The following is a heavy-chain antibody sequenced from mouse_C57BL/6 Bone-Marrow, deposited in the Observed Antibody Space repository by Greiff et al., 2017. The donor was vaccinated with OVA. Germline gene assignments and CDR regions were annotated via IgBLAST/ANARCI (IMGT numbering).Heavy chain of an antibody. D-gene: IGHD1-1*01. CDR3: ARIYYYGSSYGKYFDV. V-gene: IGHV2-9-1*01. CDR1: GFSLTSYA. J-gene: IGHJ1*03. CDR2: IWTGGGT. Sequence: QVQLQQSGPGLVAPSQSLSITCTVSGFSLTSYAISWVRQPPGKGLEWLGVIWTGGGTNYNSALTSRLSISKDNSKSHVFLKMNSLQTDDTARYYCARIYYYGSSYGKYFDVWGTGTTVTVSS.